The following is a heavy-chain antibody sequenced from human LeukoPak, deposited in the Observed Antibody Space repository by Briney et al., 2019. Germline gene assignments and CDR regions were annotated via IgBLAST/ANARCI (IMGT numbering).Heavy chain of an antibody. CDR1: GGSISSSSYY. CDR3: ARDGPSTVDSSGYYSAFDI. V-gene: IGHV4-39*07. D-gene: IGHD3-22*01. Sequence: SETLSLTCTVSGGSISSSSYYWGWIRQPPGKGLEWIGSIYYSGSTYYNPSLKSRVTISVDTSKNQFSLKLSSVTAADTAVYYCARDGPSTVDSSGYYSAFDIWGQGTMVTVSS. J-gene: IGHJ3*02. CDR2: IYYSGST.